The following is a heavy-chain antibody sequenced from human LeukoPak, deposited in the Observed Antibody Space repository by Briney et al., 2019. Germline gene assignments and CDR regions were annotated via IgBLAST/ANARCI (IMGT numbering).Heavy chain of an antibody. V-gene: IGHV1-69*01. D-gene: IGHD2-8*01. J-gene: IGHJ4*02. CDR3: ARGGEVEEVSKYYFDY. CDR2: IIPIFGTA. CDR1: GGTFSSYA. Sequence: SVKVSCKASGGTFSSYAISWVRQAPGQGLEWMGGIIPIFGTANYAQKFQGRVTITADESTSTAYMELSSLRSEDTAVYYCARGGEVEEVSKYYFDYWGQGTLVTVSS.